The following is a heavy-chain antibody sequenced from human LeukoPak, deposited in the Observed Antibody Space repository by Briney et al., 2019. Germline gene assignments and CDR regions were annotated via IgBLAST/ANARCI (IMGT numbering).Heavy chain of an antibody. D-gene: IGHD6-6*01. CDR2: ISSSSSYI. V-gene: IGHV3-21*01. J-gene: IGHJ4*02. Sequence: GGSLRLSCAASGFTFSSYSMNWVRQAQGKGLEWVSSISSSSSYIYYADSVKGRFTISRDNAKNSLYLQMNSLRAEDTAVYYCARPLGGSSIPYFDYWGQGTLVTVSS. CDR1: GFTFSSYS. CDR3: ARPLGGSSIPYFDY.